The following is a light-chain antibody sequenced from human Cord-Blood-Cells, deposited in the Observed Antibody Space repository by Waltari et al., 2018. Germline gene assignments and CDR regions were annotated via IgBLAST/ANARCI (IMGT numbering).Light chain of an antibody. CDR3: QQYGSPRGYT. V-gene: IGKV3-20*01. J-gene: IGKJ2*01. CDR2: GAS. Sequence: EIVLTQSPGTLSLSPGERATLSCRASQSVSSSYLAWYQQKPGQAPRLLIYGASSRATGIPDRFSGSGSWTDFTLTISRLEPEDFAVYYCQQYGSPRGYTFGQGTKLEIK. CDR1: QSVSSSY.